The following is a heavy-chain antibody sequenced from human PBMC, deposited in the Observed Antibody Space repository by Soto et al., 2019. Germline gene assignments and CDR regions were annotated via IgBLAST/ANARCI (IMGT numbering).Heavy chain of an antibody. CDR2: ISSDGGST. J-gene: IGHJ6*02. CDR3: ARGGTAMSHYNYGIDV. V-gene: IGHV3-64*01. CDR1: GFTFSSYT. D-gene: IGHD5-18*01. Sequence: EVQLVESGGGLVKPGGSLRLSCAASGFTFSSYTMNWVRQAPGKGLEYVSAISSDGGSTYYANSVKGRFTISRDNSKNTLHIQLGSLSAEDMDVYCCARGGTAMSHYNYGIDVWGQRTTVA.